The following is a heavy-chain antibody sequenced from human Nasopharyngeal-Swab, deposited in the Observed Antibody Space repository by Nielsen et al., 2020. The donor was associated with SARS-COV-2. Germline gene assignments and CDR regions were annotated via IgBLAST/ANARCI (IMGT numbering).Heavy chain of an antibody. CDR3: ASGQCINGVCNPTDGLDV. CDR1: GFSITYRF. CDR2: ITPFNGNA. J-gene: IGHJ6*02. V-gene: IGHV1-45*02. Sequence: SVKVSCKASGFSITYRFLHWVRQAPGQALEWMGWITPFNGNAKYAQKFQGRVSITRGGSRTTASLELSSLRPDDTAMYFCASGQCINGVCNPTDGLDVWGQGTSVTVS. D-gene: IGHD2-8*01.